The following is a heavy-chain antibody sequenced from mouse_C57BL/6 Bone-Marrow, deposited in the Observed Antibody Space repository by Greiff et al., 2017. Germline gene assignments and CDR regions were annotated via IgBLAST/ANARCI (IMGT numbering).Heavy chain of an antibody. V-gene: IGHV1-55*01. Sequence: QVQLQQPGAELVKPGASVKMSCKASGYTFTSYWITWVKQRPGQGLEWIGDIYPGSGSTNYNEKFKSKATLTVNKSSSTAYMQLSSLTSEASAVYYCASTGTGFAYWGQGTLVTVSA. CDR1: GYTFTSYW. D-gene: IGHD4-1*02. CDR2: IYPGSGST. J-gene: IGHJ3*01. CDR3: ASTGTGFAY.